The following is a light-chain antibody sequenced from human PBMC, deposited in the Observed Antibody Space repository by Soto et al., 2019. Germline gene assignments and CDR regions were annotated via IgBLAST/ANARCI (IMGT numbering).Light chain of an antibody. CDR3: SSYTSSNTYV. Sequence: QSALTQPASVSGSPGQSITIACTGTSSDVGGYKYVSWYQQHPGEAPKVLIYDVSNRPSGVSNRFSGSKSGNTASLTISGLQAEDEADYYCSSYTSSNTYVFGGGTQLTVL. CDR1: SSDVGGYKY. CDR2: DVS. J-gene: IGLJ7*01. V-gene: IGLV2-14*03.